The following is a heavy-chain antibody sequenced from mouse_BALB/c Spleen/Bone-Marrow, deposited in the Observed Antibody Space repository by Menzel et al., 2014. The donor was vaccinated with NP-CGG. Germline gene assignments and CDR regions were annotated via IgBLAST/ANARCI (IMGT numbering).Heavy chain of an antibody. V-gene: IGHV14-3*02. CDR2: IDPANGNT. CDR1: GFNIKDTY. J-gene: IGHJ4*01. CDR3: ARWEYYAMDY. Sequence: EVQLQQSGAELVKPGASVKLSCTASGFNIKDTYMHWVKQRPEQGLEWIGRIDPANGNTKYDPKFQGKATITADTSSDTAYLQLSSLTSEDTAVYYCARWEYYAMDYWGQGTSVTVSS. D-gene: IGHD4-1*01.